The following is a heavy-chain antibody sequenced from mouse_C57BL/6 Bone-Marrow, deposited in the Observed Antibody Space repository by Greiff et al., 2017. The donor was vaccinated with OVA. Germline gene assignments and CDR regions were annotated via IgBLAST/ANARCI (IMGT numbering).Heavy chain of an antibody. V-gene: IGHV5-12*01. J-gene: IGHJ1*03. D-gene: IGHD1-1*01. CDR1: GFTFSDYY. CDR2: ISNGGGST. Sequence: DVKLVESGGGLVQPGGSLKLSCAASGFTFSDYYMYWVRQTPEKRLEWVAYISNGGGSTYYPDTVKGRFTISRDNAKNTLYLQMSRLKSEDTAMYYCARQDTTVVGYFDVWGTGTTVTVSS. CDR3: ARQDTTVVGYFDV.